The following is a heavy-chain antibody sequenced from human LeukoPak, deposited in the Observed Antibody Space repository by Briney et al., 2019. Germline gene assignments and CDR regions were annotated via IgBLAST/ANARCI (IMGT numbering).Heavy chain of an antibody. J-gene: IGHJ4*02. V-gene: IGHV3-21*01. D-gene: IGHD3-10*01. CDR1: GFTFSSYS. Sequence: GSLRLSCAASGFTFSSYSMNWVRQAPGKGLEWVSSISSSSSYIYYADSVKGRFTISRDNAKNSLYLQMNSLRAEDTAVYYCPSSGYYYGSGSYALDYWGQGTLVTVSS. CDR3: PSSGYYYGSGSYALDY. CDR2: ISSSSSYI.